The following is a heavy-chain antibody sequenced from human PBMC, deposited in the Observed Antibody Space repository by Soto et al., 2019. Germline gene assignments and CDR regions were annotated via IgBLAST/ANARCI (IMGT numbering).Heavy chain of an antibody. V-gene: IGHV4-31*03. Sequence: SETLSLTCTVSGGSISSGGYYWSWIRQHPGKGLEWIGYIYYSGSTYYNPSLKSRVTISVDTSKNQFSLKLSSVTAADTAVYYCARGAYDFWSGYHGYFDLWGRGTLVTVSS. J-gene: IGHJ2*01. D-gene: IGHD3-3*01. CDR1: GGSISSGGYY. CDR3: ARGAYDFWSGYHGYFDL. CDR2: IYYSGST.